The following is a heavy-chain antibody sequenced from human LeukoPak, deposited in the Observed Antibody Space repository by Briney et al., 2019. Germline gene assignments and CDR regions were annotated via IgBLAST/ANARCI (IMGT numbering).Heavy chain of an antibody. CDR1: GVSINDYY. J-gene: IGHJ4*02. D-gene: IGHD2-21*01. CDR3: ARIRCGHSGSVCYNH. V-gene: IGHV4-34*01. Sequence: SETLSLTCGVFGVSINDYYWSWIRQSPGKGLEWIGEISLTEGTRYNPSLESRVTMSVGTSENQLSLKLIFVTAADTAVYYCARIRCGHSGSVCYNHWGLGTLVTVSS. CDR2: ISLTEGT.